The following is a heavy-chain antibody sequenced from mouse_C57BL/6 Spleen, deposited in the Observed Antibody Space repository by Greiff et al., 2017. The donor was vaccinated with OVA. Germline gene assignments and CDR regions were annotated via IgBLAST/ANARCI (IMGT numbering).Heavy chain of an antibody. CDR1: GYTFTSYW. D-gene: IGHD1-1*01. Sequence: QVQLQQPGAELVRPGSSVKLSCKASGYTFTSYWMHWVKQRPIQGLEWIGNIDPSDSETHYNQKFKDKATLTVDKSSSTAYMQLSSLTSEDSAVYYCARSDGSYYGSTYFDDWGQGTTLTVSS. CDR2: IDPSDSET. J-gene: IGHJ2*01. V-gene: IGHV1-52*01. CDR3: ARSDGSYYGSTYFDD.